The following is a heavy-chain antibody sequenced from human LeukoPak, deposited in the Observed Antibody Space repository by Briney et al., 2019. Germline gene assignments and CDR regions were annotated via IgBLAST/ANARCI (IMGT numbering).Heavy chain of an antibody. J-gene: IGHJ4*02. CDR2: IYYSGST. D-gene: IGHD2-2*01. CDR3: ATYGYCSSTSCYQRPGDY. V-gene: IGHV4-59*01. CDR1: GGSFSGYY. Sequence: SETLSLTCAVYGGSFSGYYWSWIRQPPGKGLEWIGYIYYSGSTNYNPSLKSRVTISVDTSKNQLSLKLSSVTAADTAVYYCATYGYCSSTSCYQRPGDYWGQGTLVTVSS.